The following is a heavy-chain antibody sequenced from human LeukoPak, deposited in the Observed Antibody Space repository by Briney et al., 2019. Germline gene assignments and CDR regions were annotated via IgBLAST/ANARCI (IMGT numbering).Heavy chain of an antibody. CDR2: INSDGSST. Sequence: PGGSLRLSCAASGFTFSSYWMHWVRQAPGKGLVWVSRINSDGSSTSYADSVKGRFTISRDNAKNTLYQQMNSLRAEDTAVYYCARVYYGSGSYTGPYWYGMDVWGKGTTVTVSS. CDR1: GFTFSSYW. CDR3: ARVYYGSGSYTGPYWYGMDV. D-gene: IGHD3-10*01. J-gene: IGHJ6*04. V-gene: IGHV3-74*01.